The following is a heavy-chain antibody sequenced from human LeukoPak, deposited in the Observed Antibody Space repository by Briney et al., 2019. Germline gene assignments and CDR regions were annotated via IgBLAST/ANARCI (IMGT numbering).Heavy chain of an antibody. CDR3: ARWGYSSGWYVGGFDY. CDR2: IYYSGST. CDR1: GGSLSSGGYY. Sequence: SETLSLTCTVSGGSLSSGGYYWSWIRQPPGKGLDGIGYIYYSGSTYYNPSLKSRVTISVETSKNQFSLKLSSVTAADTAVYYCARWGYSSGWYVGGFDYWGQGTLVTVSS. V-gene: IGHV4-30-4*02. J-gene: IGHJ4*02. D-gene: IGHD6-19*01.